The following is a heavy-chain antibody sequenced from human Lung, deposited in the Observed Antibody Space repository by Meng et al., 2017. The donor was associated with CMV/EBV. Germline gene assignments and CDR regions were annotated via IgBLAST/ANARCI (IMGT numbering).Heavy chain of an antibody. Sequence: LTXVASGFGFSGFAMQWVRQTPGKGLEWVALIRYDGGNKYYADSVKGRFTISRDNSKHTLSLQMNSLRPEDTAVYLCAKTGSGWFTDYWGQGTLVTVSS. V-gene: IGHV3-30*02. J-gene: IGHJ4*02. D-gene: IGHD6-19*01. CDR1: GFGFSGFA. CDR3: AKTGSGWFTDY. CDR2: IRYDGGNK.